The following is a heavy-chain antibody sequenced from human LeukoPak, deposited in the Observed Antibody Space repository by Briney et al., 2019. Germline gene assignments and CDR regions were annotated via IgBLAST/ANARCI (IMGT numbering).Heavy chain of an antibody. Sequence: ASVKVSCKAYGYTFTSYDINGVRQATGQGLEWMGWMNPNSGNTGYTQNFPGRVTITRNNSISTAYMELSSLRSEDTAVYYCASNTWIQLWLTLGYWGQGTLVTVSS. CDR2: MNPNSGNT. CDR1: GYTFTSYD. J-gene: IGHJ4*02. CDR3: ASNTWIQLWLTLGY. D-gene: IGHD5-18*01. V-gene: IGHV1-8*03.